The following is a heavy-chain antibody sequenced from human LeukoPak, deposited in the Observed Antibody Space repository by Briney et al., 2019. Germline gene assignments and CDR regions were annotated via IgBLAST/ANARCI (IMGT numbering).Heavy chain of an antibody. V-gene: IGHV3-30*18. J-gene: IGHJ4*02. CDR2: ISYDGSDK. Sequence: GGSLRLSCAASGFTFSSYGMHWVRQGPGKGLEWVAVISYDGSDKHYADSVKGRFTISRDNSKNTLYLQMNSLRAEDTAVYYCAKDLDIAAADYYFDYWGQGTLATVSS. CDR3: AKDLDIAAADYYFDY. CDR1: GFTFSSYG. D-gene: IGHD6-13*01.